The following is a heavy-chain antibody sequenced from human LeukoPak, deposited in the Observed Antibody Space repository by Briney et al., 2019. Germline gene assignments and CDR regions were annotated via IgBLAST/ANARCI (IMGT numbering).Heavy chain of an antibody. J-gene: IGHJ6*02. CDR1: GGSISSSSYY. CDR2: IYNSGST. Sequence: SETLSLTCTVSGGSISSSSYYWGWIRQPPGRGLEWIGNIYNSGSTYSNPSLKSRVTISVDTSKNQFSLKLSSVTAADTAVYYCARDDYGDYVGYYYYGMDVWGQGTTVTVSS. CDR3: ARDDYGDYVGYYYYGMDV. V-gene: IGHV4-39*02. D-gene: IGHD4-17*01.